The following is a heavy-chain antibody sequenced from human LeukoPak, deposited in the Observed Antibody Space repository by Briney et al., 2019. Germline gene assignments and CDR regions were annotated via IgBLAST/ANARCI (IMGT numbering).Heavy chain of an antibody. Sequence: SETLSFTCAVYGGSFSGYYWSWIRQPPGKGLEWIGEINHSGSTNYNPSLKSRVTISVDTSKNQFSLKLSSVTAADTAVYYCARAGYSSSWSNVAEYFQHWGQGTLVTVSS. V-gene: IGHV4-34*01. J-gene: IGHJ1*01. D-gene: IGHD6-13*01. CDR2: INHSGST. CDR1: GGSFSGYY. CDR3: ARAGYSSSWSNVAEYFQH.